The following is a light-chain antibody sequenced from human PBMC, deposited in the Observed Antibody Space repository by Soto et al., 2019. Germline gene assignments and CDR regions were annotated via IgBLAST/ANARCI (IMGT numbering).Light chain of an antibody. CDR1: QSVSSN. CDR2: DAS. Sequence: EIVMTQSPVTLSVSPGERATLSCRASQSVSSNLAWYQQKPGQAPRLLIYDASTRATGIPARFSGSGSGTEFTLTISSLQSEDFAIYYCQHLNIWPYTFGQGTKLEIK. V-gene: IGKV3-15*01. CDR3: QHLNIWPYT. J-gene: IGKJ2*01.